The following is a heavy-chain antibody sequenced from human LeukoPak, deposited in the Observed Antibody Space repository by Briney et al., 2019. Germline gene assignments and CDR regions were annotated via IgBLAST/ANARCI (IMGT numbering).Heavy chain of an antibody. CDR3: ARSAVADTLSAYYFGY. D-gene: IGHD6-19*01. V-gene: IGHV1-18*01. CDR2: ISAYNGNT. J-gene: IGHJ4*02. CDR1: GYTFITYD. Sequence: ASVKVSCKASGYTFITYDISWVRQAPGQGLEWMGWISAYNGNTNYAQKLQGRVTMTTESSTHTAYMELRSLRSDDTAVYYCARSAVADTLSAYYFGYWGQGTLVTVSS.